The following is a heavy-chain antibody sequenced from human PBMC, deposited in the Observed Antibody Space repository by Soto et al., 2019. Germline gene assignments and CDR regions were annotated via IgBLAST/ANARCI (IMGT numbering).Heavy chain of an antibody. CDR1: GGYVSSGSYY. V-gene: IGHV4-61*01. CDR2: IYYSGST. CDR3: ARDGPYYDSSGYDAFDI. J-gene: IGHJ3*02. D-gene: IGHD3-22*01. Sequence: PSETLSLTCTVSGGYVSSGSYYWSWIRQPPGKRLEWIGYIYYSGSTNYNPSLKSRVTISVDTSKNQFSLKLSSVTAADTAVYYCARDGPYYDSSGYDAFDIWGQGTMVTVSS.